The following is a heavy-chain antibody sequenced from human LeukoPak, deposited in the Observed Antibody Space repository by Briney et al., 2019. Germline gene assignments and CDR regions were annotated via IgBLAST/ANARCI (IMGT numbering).Heavy chain of an antibody. J-gene: IGHJ4*02. D-gene: IGHD6-13*01. Sequence: GGSLRLSCAASGFSFSSYRMNWVRQAPGKGLECVSYISSSGSTIYYADSVKGRFTISRDNAKNSLYLQMNSLRAEDTAVYYCARGSSSWYTLWGQGTLVTVSS. CDR2: ISSSGSTI. V-gene: IGHV3-48*03. CDR1: GFSFSSYR. CDR3: ARGSSSWYTL.